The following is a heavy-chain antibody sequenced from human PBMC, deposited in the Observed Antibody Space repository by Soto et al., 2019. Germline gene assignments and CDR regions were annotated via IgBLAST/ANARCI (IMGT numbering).Heavy chain of an antibody. Sequence: GFLRLSCAASEFTFSSYSMNWVRQAPGKGLEWVSYISSSSSTIYYADSVKGRFTISRDNAKNSLYLQMNSLRDEDTAVYYCARVPDNCSSTSCHFDYWGQGTLVTVSS. CDR3: ARVPDNCSSTSCHFDY. V-gene: IGHV3-48*02. D-gene: IGHD2-2*01. CDR2: ISSSSSTI. CDR1: EFTFSSYS. J-gene: IGHJ4*02.